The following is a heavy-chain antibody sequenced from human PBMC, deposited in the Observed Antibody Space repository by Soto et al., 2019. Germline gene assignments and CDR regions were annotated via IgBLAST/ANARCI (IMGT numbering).Heavy chain of an antibody. J-gene: IGHJ3*02. CDR2: IYYSGST. Sequence: QVQLQESGPGLVKPSETLSLTCTVSGGSISSYYWSWIRQPPGKGLEWIGYIYYSGSTNYNPSLESRVTISVDTSKNQFSLKLSSVTAADTAVYYCARRYSSAFDIWGQGTMVTVSS. CDR1: GGSISSYY. V-gene: IGHV4-59*08. D-gene: IGHD6-13*01. CDR3: ARRYSSAFDI.